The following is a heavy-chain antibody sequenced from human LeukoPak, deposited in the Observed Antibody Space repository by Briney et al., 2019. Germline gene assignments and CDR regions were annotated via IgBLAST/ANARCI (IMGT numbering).Heavy chain of an antibody. Sequence: PGGSLRLSCAASGFTFSSYWMSWVRQAPGKGLEWVANIKQDGSEKYYVDSVKGRFTISRDNAKNSLYLQMNSLRAEDTAVYNCARVRGDILFDYWGQGTLVTVSS. J-gene: IGHJ4*02. V-gene: IGHV3-7*01. D-gene: IGHD3-9*01. CDR3: ARVRGDILFDY. CDR1: GFTFSSYW. CDR2: IKQDGSEK.